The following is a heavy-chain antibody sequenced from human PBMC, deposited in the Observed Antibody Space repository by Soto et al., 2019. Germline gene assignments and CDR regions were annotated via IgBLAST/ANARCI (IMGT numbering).Heavy chain of an antibody. CDR3: AKAVVVVAATPAFDI. V-gene: IGHV3-23*01. Sequence: GGSLRLSCAASGFTFSSYAMSWVRQAPGKGLEWVSAISGSGGSTYNADSVKGRFTISRDNSKNTRYVQMNSLRAEDAAVYDCAKAVVVVAATPAFDIWGQGTMVTVSS. J-gene: IGHJ3*02. D-gene: IGHD2-15*01. CDR2: ISGSGGST. CDR1: GFTFSSYA.